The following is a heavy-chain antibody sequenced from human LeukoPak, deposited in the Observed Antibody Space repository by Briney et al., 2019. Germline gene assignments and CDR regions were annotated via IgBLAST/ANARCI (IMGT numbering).Heavy chain of an antibody. V-gene: IGHV4-34*01. J-gene: IGHJ4*02. Sequence: SETLSLTCEVSGASLSGYYWSWIRQAPGKGLEWIGEISHSGSTNYNPSLKSRVTISAHTSKNQFSLKLSSVIGADTAVYFCARNGWGSGSYCFYWGQGTLVTVPA. CDR1: GASLSGYY. CDR2: ISHSGST. D-gene: IGHD3-10*01. CDR3: ARNGWGSGSYCFY.